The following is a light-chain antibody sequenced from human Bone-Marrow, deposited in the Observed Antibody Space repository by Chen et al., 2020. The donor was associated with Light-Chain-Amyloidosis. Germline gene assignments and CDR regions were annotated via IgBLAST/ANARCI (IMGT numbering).Light chain of an antibody. J-gene: IGLJ2*01. CDR2: RDT. V-gene: IGLV3-25*03. CDR3: QSADSSGTYEVI. CDR1: DLPTKY. Sequence: SYALTQPPSVAVSPGQTARITCSGDDLPTKYAYWYQQKQGQAPVLVIHRDTERPSGISERFSGSSSGTTATLPISGVQAEDEADYHCQSADSSGTYEVIFGGGTKLTVL.